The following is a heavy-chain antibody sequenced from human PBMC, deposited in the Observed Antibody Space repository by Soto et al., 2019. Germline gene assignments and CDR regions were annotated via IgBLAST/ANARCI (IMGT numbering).Heavy chain of an antibody. D-gene: IGHD3-22*01. CDR3: ARGDYFDRRFDY. Sequence: GGSLRLSCAASGFTFSDYYMSWIRQAPGKGLEWVSYISSSSSYTNYADSVKGRFTISRDNAKNSLYLQMNSLRVDDTAVYYCARGDYFDRRFDYWGQGALVTVSS. CDR1: GFTFSDYY. V-gene: IGHV3-11*05. CDR2: ISSSSSYT. J-gene: IGHJ4*02.